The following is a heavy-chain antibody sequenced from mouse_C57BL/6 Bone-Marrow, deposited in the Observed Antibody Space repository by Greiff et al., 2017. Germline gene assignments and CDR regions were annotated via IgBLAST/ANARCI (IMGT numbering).Heavy chain of an antibody. D-gene: IGHD2-13*01. J-gene: IGHJ3*01. CDR3: VRGRSDLRFAY. CDR2: IRSKSSNYAT. V-gene: IGHV10-3*01. Sequence: EVHVVESGGGLVQPKGSLKLSCAASGFTFNTYAMHWVRQAPGQGLEWVARIRSKSSNYATYYADSVKDRVTISRDDSQSMLYLQLNNLRTEDTAMYYCVRGRSDLRFAYWGQGNLVTVSA. CDR1: GFTFNTYA.